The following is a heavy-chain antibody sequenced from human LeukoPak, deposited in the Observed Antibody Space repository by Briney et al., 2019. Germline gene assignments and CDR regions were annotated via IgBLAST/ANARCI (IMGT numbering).Heavy chain of an antibody. CDR2: IYYSGST. CDR3: ARYSSSRGVDY. D-gene: IGHD6-6*01. Sequence: SETLSLTCTVSGGSISSYYWSWIRQPPGEGLEWIGYIYYSGSTNYNPSLKSRVTISVDTSKNQFSLKLSSVTAADTAVYYCARYSSSRGVDYWGQGTLVTVAS. J-gene: IGHJ4*02. V-gene: IGHV4-59*08. CDR1: GGSISSYY.